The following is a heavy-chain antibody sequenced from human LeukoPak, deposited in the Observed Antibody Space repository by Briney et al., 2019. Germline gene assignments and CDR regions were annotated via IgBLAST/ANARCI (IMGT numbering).Heavy chain of an antibody. CDR3: ARRSIRGRQLTDY. V-gene: IGHV4-34*01. D-gene: IGHD6-13*01. J-gene: IGHJ4*02. CDR2: INHSGST. Sequence: KPSETLSLTCAVYGGSFSGYYWSWIRQPPGKGLEWIGEINHSGSTNYNPSLKSRVTISVDTSKNQFSLKLSSVTAADTAVYYCARRSIRGRQLTDYWGQGTLVTVSS. CDR1: GGSFSGYY.